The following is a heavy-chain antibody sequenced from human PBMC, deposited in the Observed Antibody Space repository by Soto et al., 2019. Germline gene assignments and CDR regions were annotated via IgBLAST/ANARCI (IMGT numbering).Heavy chain of an antibody. CDR3: ARDMGALVGATISYYFDY. CDR2: IYYSGST. D-gene: IGHD1-26*01. CDR1: GGSVSSGNYY. V-gene: IGHV4-39*02. Sequence: SETLSLTCTVSGGSVSSGNYYWGWIRRPPGKGLEWIGSIYYSGSTYYNPSLKSRVTISVDTSKNQFSLKLSSVTAADTAVYYCARDMGALVGATISYYFDYWGQGTLVTVSS. J-gene: IGHJ4*02.